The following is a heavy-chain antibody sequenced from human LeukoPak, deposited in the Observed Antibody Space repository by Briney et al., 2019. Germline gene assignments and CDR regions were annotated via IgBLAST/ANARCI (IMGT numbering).Heavy chain of an antibody. Sequence: GASVTVSCKASGYTFTSYDINWVRQATGQGPEWMGWMNPNSGNTGYAQKFQGRVTMTRNTSISTAYMELSSLRSEDTAVYYCARGPLAGYGGYYYYGMDVWGQGTTVTVSS. CDR3: ARGPLAGYGGYYYYGMDV. J-gene: IGHJ6*02. CDR1: GYTFTSYD. D-gene: IGHD3-9*01. V-gene: IGHV1-8*01. CDR2: MNPNSGNT.